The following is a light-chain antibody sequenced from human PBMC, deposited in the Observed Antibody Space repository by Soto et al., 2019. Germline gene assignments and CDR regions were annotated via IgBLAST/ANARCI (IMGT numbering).Light chain of an antibody. CDR2: AAS. CDR1: QSVSTY. V-gene: IGKV1-39*01. J-gene: IGKJ3*01. Sequence: DIQMTQSPYSLSTSVGDRVTITCRTSQSVSTYLNWYQQRPGRAPKLLIYAASSLQSGVSSRFSGSGSGTDFTLTISSLQPEDFATYYCQQGNSFPFTFGPGTKVDIK. CDR3: QQGNSFPFT.